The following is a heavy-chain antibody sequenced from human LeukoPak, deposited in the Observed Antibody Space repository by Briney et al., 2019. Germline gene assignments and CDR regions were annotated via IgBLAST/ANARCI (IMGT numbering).Heavy chain of an antibody. CDR3: ARGRAVAEY. CDR1: GGFISNYH. D-gene: IGHD6-19*01. V-gene: IGHV4-4*07. J-gene: IGHJ4*02. Sequence: SETLSLTCTVSGGFISNYHWSWIRQPAGKGLEWIGRINTSGSTNYNPSLKSRVTMSADTSKNQFSLQLSSVTATDTAVYYCARGRAVAEYWGQGTLVTVSS. CDR2: INTSGST.